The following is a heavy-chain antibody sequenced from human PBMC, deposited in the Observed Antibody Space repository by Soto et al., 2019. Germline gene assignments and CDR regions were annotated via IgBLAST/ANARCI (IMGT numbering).Heavy chain of an antibody. Sequence: GGSLRLSCAASGFTFSDYYMSWIRQAPGKGLEWVSYISSSGSTIYYADSVKGRFTISRDNAKNSLYLQMNSLRAEDTAVYYCARNSRYYRVLDYCYYMDVWGKGTTVTVSS. CDR3: ARNSRYYRVLDYCYYMDV. D-gene: IGHD3-10*01. V-gene: IGHV3-11*01. CDR2: ISSSGSTI. J-gene: IGHJ6*03. CDR1: GFTFSDYY.